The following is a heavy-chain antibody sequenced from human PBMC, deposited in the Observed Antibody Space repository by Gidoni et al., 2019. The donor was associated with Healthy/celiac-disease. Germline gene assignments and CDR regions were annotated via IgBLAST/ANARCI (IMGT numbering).Heavy chain of an antibody. CDR3: ARGPQSPPQYSSSSGAPGPLKDYYYYYMDV. J-gene: IGHJ6*03. CDR2: IIPILGIA. Sequence: QVQLVQSGAEVKKPGSSVKVSCKASGGTFSSYAIRWVRQAPGHGLEWMGRIIPILGIANYAQKFQGRVTITADKSTSTAYMELSSLRSEDTAVYYCARGPQSPPQYSSSSGAPGPLKDYYYYYMDVWGKGTTVTVSS. V-gene: IGHV1-69*04. D-gene: IGHD6-6*01. CDR1: GGTFSSYA.